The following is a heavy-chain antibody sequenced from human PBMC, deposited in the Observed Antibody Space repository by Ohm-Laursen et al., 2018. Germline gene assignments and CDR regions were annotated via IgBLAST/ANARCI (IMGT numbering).Heavy chain of an antibody. V-gene: IGHV3-7*01. CDR3: AREPIDNNGYNPDY. J-gene: IGHJ4*02. CDR2: IKQDGTEK. Sequence: GSLRLSCAASGFTFSNFWMSWVRQAPGKGLEWVASIKQDGTEKHYVESMQGRFTISRDNAKNSVYLQMYSLRAEDTAIYYCAREPIDNNGYNPDYWGQGTLVTVSS. CDR1: GFTFSNFW. D-gene: IGHD1-14*01.